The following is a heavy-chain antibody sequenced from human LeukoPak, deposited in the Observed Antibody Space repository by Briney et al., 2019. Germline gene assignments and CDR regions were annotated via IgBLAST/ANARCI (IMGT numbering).Heavy chain of an antibody. CDR2: VKTKSEGTTT. D-gene: IGHD1-1*01. J-gene: IGHJ5*02. CDR1: GFTFNKAW. Sequence: NAGGSLRLSCAVSGFTFNKAWMSWVRQAPGKGLEWVGRVKTKSEGTTTDYAAPVIGRFSISRDDSKNTLYLQMNGLKIEDTAVYYCTTDASWAGNLWGRGTLVTVSS. CDR3: TTDASWAGNL. V-gene: IGHV3-15*01.